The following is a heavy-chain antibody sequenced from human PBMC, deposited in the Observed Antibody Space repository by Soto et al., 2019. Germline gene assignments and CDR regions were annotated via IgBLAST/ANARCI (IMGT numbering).Heavy chain of an antibody. Sequence: SCVTSGFTFSAYSMSWVRQAPGQGLEWVSSITSSSTYIYYTRSVEGRFTISRDDAKNSLHLQVNSLRAEDTAVYYCARDLLEGYGHARQPDYWGQGTLVTVSS. J-gene: IGHJ4*02. V-gene: IGHV3-21*06. D-gene: IGHD5-18*01. CDR1: GFTFSAYS. CDR3: ARDLLEGYGHARQPDY. CDR2: ITSSSTYI.